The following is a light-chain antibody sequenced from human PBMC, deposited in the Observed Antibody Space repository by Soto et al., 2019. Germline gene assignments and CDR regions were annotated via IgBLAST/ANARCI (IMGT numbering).Light chain of an antibody. V-gene: IGLV2-11*01. CDR2: DVT. CDR1: SSDVGGYDY. Sequence: QSAPTQPPSVSGSPGQSVTISCTGTSSDVGGYDYVSWYQQHPGKAPKLLIYDVTKRPSGVPDRFSGSKSGNTASLTISGLQAEDEADFFCCSYGGSFPYVFGTGTKLTVL. CDR3: CSYGGSFPYV. J-gene: IGLJ1*01.